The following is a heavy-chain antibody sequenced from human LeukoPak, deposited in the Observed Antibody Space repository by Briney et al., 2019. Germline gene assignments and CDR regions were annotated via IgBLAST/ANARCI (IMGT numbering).Heavy chain of an antibody. CDR1: GFTFSTYS. Sequence: PGGSLRLSCAASGFTFSTYSFNWVRQAPGKGLEWVSSISSSIIYIYYADSVKGRFTISRDNAKNSLYLQMNSLRVEDTAVYYCAKVAKYYYGSETYYFFEHWGQGTPVTASS. CDR3: AKVAKYYYGSETYYFFEH. CDR2: ISSSIIYI. V-gene: IGHV3-21*01. J-gene: IGHJ4*02. D-gene: IGHD3-10*01.